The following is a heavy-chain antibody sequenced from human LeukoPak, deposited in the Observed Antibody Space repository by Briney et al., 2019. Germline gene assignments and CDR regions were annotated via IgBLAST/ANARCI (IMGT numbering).Heavy chain of an antibody. Sequence: GGSLRLSCAASGFTFSSYAMSWVRQAPGKGLEWVSAISGSGGSTYYADSVKGRFTISRDNSKNTLYLQMNSLRAEDTAVYYCAKDRYYDSSVNWLDPWGQGTLVTVSS. D-gene: IGHD3-22*01. J-gene: IGHJ5*02. CDR2: ISGSGGST. CDR3: AKDRYYDSSVNWLDP. V-gene: IGHV3-23*01. CDR1: GFTFSSYA.